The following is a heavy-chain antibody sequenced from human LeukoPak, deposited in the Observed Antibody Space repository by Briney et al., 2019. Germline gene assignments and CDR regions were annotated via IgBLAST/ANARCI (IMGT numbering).Heavy chain of an antibody. J-gene: IGHJ4*02. CDR3: ARVLPYQLLFDY. D-gene: IGHD2-2*01. CDR2: INPNSGGT. CDR1: GYTFTGDY. V-gene: IGHV1-2*02. Sequence: ASVKVSCKASGYTFTGDYMHWVRHTPGQGLEWMGWINPNSGGTNYAQTFQGRVTMARNTSISTAYMELSRLRSDDTAVYYCARVLPYQLLFDYWGQGTLVTVSS.